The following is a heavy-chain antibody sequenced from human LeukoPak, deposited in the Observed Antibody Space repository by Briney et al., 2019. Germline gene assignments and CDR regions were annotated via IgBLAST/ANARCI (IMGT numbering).Heavy chain of an antibody. V-gene: IGHV1-2*02. CDR2: INTNSGGT. J-gene: IGHJ4*02. Sequence: GASVKVSCKASGYTFTVNYMHWVRQAPGQGLEWIGWINTNSGGTNYAQKLQGRVTMTRNTSISTAYMELSSLRSEDTAVYYCARGDLRWYPDYWGQGTLVTVSS. CDR3: ARGDLRWYPDY. D-gene: IGHD4-23*01. CDR1: GYTFTVNY.